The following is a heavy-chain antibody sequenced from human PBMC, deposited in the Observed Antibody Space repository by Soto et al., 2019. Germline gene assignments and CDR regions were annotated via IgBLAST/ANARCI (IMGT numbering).Heavy chain of an antibody. CDR1: GFTFSSYW. Sequence: EVQLVESGGGWVQPGGSLRLSCADSGFTFSSYWMRWVRQAPGKGLEWVANINQDGSEKYYVDSVKGRFTISRDNAKNSLYLRMNGLRAEDTAIYYCARGSGYGNSPFDYWGQGNLVTVSS. J-gene: IGHJ4*02. V-gene: IGHV3-7*03. D-gene: IGHD6-13*01. CDR3: ARGSGYGNSPFDY. CDR2: INQDGSEK.